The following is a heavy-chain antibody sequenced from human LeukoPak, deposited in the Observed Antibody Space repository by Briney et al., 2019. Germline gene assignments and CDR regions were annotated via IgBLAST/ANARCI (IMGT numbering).Heavy chain of an antibody. CDR2: ISGSGGST. CDR3: ARDLSSGYLFDY. J-gene: IGHJ4*02. V-gene: IGHV3-23*01. CDR1: GFTFSSYA. D-gene: IGHD3-22*01. Sequence: PGGSLRLSCAASGFTFSSYAMSWVRQAPGKGLEWVSAISGSGGSTYYADSVKGRFTISRDNSKNTLYLQMNSLRAEDTAVYYCARDLSSGYLFDYWGQGTLVTVSS.